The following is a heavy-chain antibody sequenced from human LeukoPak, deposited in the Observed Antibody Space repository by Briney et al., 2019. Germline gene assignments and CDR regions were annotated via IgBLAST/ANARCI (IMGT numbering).Heavy chain of an antibody. CDR2: MYYSGDT. CDR3: AGGRGWYDY. D-gene: IGHD6-19*01. Sequence: SETLSLTCTVSGGSITTNYWSWVRQPPGKGLEWIAYMYYSGDTNYSPSLKSRVTISMDTSKKQVSLKMTSVAAADTAVYYCAGGRGWYDYWGQGTLVTVSS. CDR1: GGSITTNY. V-gene: IGHV4-59*01. J-gene: IGHJ4*02.